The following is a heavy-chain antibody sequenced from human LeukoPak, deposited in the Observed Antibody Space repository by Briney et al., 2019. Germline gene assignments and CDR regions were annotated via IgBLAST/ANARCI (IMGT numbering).Heavy chain of an antibody. Sequence: GRSLRLSCAASGFTFSSYGMHWVRQAPGKGLEWVAVIWYDGSNKYYADSVKGRLTISRDNSKNTLYLQMNSLRAEDTAVYYCARDTLPGEMATTLDYWGQGTLVTVSS. D-gene: IGHD5-24*01. CDR3: ARDTLPGEMATTLDY. CDR2: IWYDGSNK. CDR1: GFTFSSYG. J-gene: IGHJ4*02. V-gene: IGHV3-33*01.